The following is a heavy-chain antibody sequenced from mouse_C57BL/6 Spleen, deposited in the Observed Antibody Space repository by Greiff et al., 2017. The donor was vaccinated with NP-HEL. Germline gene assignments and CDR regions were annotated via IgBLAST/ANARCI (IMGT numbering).Heavy chain of an antibody. CDR3: ARPTVTTVVEAMDY. CDR1: GYTFTSYW. D-gene: IGHD1-1*01. J-gene: IGHJ4*01. CDR2: INPSSGYT. V-gene: IGHV1-7*01. Sequence: QVQLKQSGAELAKPGASVKLSCKASGYTFTSYWMHWVKQRPGQGLEWIGYINPSSGYTKYNQKFKDKATLTADKSSSTAYMQLSSLTSEDSAVYYGARPTVTTVVEAMDYWGQGTSVTVSS.